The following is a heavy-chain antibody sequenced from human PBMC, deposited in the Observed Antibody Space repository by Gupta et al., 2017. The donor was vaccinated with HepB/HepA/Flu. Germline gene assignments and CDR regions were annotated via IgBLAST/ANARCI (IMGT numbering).Heavy chain of an antibody. CDR3: ARGCRRARCSGGSCYYFDY. D-gene: IGHD2-15*01. Sequence: QFTLKESGPTLVKPTETLTLTCTFSGFSLNTHGVGVGWIRQPPGKAPEWLALIYWDDDERHSPSLKSRLTIIKDTSKNQVVLIMTNIDVVDTATYYCARGCRRARCSGGSCYYFDYWGQGTLVTVSS. J-gene: IGHJ4*01. V-gene: IGHV2-5*02. CDR1: GFSLNTHGVG. CDR2: IYWDDDE.